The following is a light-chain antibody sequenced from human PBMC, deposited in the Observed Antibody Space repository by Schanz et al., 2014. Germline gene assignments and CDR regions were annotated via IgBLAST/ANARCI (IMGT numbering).Light chain of an antibody. CDR2: GND. J-gene: IGLJ2*01. CDR1: SSNIGSNS. V-gene: IGLV1-44*01. CDR3: QSYDSSLSGGV. Sequence: QSVLTQPPSASGTPGQRVTISCSGSSSNIGSNSVNWYQQIPGTAPKLLIYGNDQRPSGVPDRFSGSKSGNTASLTVSGLQAEDEADYYCQSYDSSLSGGVFGGGTKLTVL.